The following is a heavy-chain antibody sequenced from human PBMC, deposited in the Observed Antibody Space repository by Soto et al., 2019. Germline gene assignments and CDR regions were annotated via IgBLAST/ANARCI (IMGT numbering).Heavy chain of an antibody. Sequence: QVQLVESGGGVVQPGESLRLSCLASGFDFSTNGMHWVRQAPGKGLEWVAVIWYDSTYKYYGDSVNGRFTISRDHHKNTLYLQMDSLRVDDTAVYYCAKDVNPGVDYLDYWGQGTLVTVSS. CDR3: AKDVNPGVDYLDY. V-gene: IGHV3-33*06. CDR1: GFDFSTNG. J-gene: IGHJ4*02. D-gene: IGHD3-16*01. CDR2: IWYDSTYK.